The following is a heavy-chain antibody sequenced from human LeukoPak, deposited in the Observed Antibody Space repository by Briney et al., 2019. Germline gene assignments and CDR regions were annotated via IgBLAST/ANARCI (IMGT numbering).Heavy chain of an antibody. Sequence: GESLKISCKGSGYSFATYWIAWVRQVPGKGLEWMGVIYPGESNNRYSPSFQGPVTISADKSISTAYLQWSSLKASDTAIYYCARPPSRGYSSSFEYWGQGTLVTVSS. V-gene: IGHV5-51*01. CDR1: GYSFATYW. CDR3: ARPPSRGYSSSFEY. J-gene: IGHJ4*02. D-gene: IGHD2-2*03. CDR2: IYPGESNN.